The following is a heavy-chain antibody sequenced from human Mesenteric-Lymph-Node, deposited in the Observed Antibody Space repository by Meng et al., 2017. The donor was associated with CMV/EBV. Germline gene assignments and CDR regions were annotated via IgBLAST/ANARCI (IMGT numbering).Heavy chain of an antibody. CDR3: ARAKGLQFLEWLTLDS. Sequence: SETLSLTCTVSGGSISSSSYYWGWIRQPPGKGLEWIGSIYYSGSTYYNPSLKSRVTISVDTSKNQFSLKLSSVTAADTAVYYCARAKGLQFLEWLTLDSWGQGTLVTVSS. CDR1: GGSISSSSYY. V-gene: IGHV4-39*07. J-gene: IGHJ4*02. D-gene: IGHD3-3*01. CDR2: IYYSGST.